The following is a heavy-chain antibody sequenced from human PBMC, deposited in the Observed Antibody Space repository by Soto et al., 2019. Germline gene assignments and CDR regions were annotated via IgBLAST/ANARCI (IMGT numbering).Heavy chain of an antibody. CDR1: GFTFSNAW. CDR3: TTGTTVTWGYYYYYGMDV. J-gene: IGHJ6*02. D-gene: IGHD4-17*01. Sequence: GGSLRLSCAASGFTFSNAWMSWVRQAPGKGLEWVGRIKSKTDGGTTDYAAPVKGRFTISRDDSKNTLYLQMNSLKTEDTAVYYCTTGTTVTWGYYYYYGMDVWGQGTTVTVSS. V-gene: IGHV3-15*01. CDR2: IKSKTDGGTT.